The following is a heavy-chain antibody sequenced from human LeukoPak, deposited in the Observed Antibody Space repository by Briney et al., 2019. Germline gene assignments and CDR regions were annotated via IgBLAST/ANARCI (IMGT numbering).Heavy chain of an antibody. J-gene: IGHJ4*02. Sequence: GRSLRLSCAASGFTFSSYAMSWVRQAPGKGLEWVSYISGGGTIIYYADSVKGRFTISRDNAKNSLYLQMNSLRAEDTAFYYCAIPRRTWGQGTLVTVSS. V-gene: IGHV3-48*03. CDR3: AIPRRT. CDR1: GFTFSSYA. CDR2: ISGGGTII.